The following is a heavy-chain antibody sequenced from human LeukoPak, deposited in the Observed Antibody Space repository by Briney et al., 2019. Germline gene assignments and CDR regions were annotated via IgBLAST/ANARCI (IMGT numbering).Heavy chain of an antibody. CDR1: GFTFSCYA. J-gene: IGHJ6*02. D-gene: IGHD1-1*01. Sequence: QAGGSLRCSGAASGFTFSCYAMQWVRQAPGKGLEGVAVISYGGSNKYYADSVKGRFTMSRDNSKNTPYLTMNSLRAEDTAVYSCARDRAGWKGPYYYYGMDVWGQGTPVTVSS. V-gene: IGHV3-30-3*01. CDR3: ARDRAGWKGPYYYYGMDV. CDR2: ISYGGSNK.